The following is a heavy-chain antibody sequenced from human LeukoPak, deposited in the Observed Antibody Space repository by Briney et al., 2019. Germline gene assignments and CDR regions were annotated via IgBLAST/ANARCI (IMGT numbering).Heavy chain of an antibody. CDR2: ISSSSSTT. CDR1: GVTFSSYT. Sequence: PGGSLRLSCAASGVTFSSYTMNWVRQAPGKGLEWVSYISSSSSTTYYADSVKGRFTISRDNAKNSLYLQMNSLRADDTAVYYCARVPYGSGAKPDYWGQGTLVTVSS. V-gene: IGHV3-48*01. J-gene: IGHJ4*02. D-gene: IGHD3-10*01. CDR3: ARVPYGSGAKPDY.